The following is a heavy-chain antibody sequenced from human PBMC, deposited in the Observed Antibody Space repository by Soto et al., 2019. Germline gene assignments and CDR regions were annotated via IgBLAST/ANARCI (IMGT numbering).Heavy chain of an antibody. CDR3: ARQIYDSDTGPNFQYYFDS. J-gene: IGHJ4*02. CDR1: GYSFAGYW. V-gene: IGHV5-10-1*01. Sequence: GESLKISCKGSGYSFAGYWITWVGEKPGKGLEWRGRIDPSDSQTYYSPSFRGHVTITVTKSITTVFLQWSSLRASDTAMYYCARQIYDSDTGPNFQYYFDSWGQGTPVTVSS. D-gene: IGHD3-22*01. CDR2: IDPSDSQT.